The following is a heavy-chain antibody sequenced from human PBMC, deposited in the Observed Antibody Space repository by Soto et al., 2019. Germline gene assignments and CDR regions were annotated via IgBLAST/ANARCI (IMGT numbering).Heavy chain of an antibody. CDR2: IYYSGST. J-gene: IGHJ6*03. CDR1: GGSISSSSYY. CDR3: ARRITTATKNYYYYYMDV. V-gene: IGHV4-39*01. Sequence: QLQLQESGPGLVKPSETLSLTCTGSGGSISSSSYYWGWIGQPAGKGLVWSGSIYYSGSTYYNPSLSSPLTIAVDTSKYQFALKQSCVTAADTAVYYCARRITTATKNYYYYYMDVWGKGTTVTVSS. D-gene: IGHD4-17*01.